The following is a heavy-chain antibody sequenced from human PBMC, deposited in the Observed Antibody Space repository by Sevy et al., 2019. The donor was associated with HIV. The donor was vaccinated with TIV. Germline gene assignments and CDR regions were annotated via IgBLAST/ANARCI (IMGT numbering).Heavy chain of an antibody. CDR2: IWYDGSNK. CDR3: ARDLSFGYSSSWDAFDI. V-gene: IGHV3-33*01. CDR1: GFTFSSYG. D-gene: IGHD6-13*01. J-gene: IGHJ3*02. Sequence: GGSLRLSCAASGFTFSSYGMHWVRQAPGKGLEWVAVIWYDGSNKYYADSVKDRFTISRDNSKNTLYLQMNSLRAEDTAVYYCARDLSFGYSSSWDAFDIWGQGTMVTVSS.